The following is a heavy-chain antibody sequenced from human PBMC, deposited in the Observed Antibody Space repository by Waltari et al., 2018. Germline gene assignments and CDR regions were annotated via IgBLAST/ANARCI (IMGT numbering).Heavy chain of an antibody. CDR3: ARPLYYSDSSGYYPTYYFDS. CDR1: GFTFRSHW. J-gene: IGHJ4*02. Sequence: EVQLVESGGGLVQPGGSLRLSCVVSGFTFRSHWMHWVRQVPGKGLVWVSRINSDGGATSYADSVKGRFTISRDNAKSTLYLQMNNLRDEDTAVYYCARPLYYSDSSGYYPTYYFDSWGQGTLVTVSS. CDR2: INSDGGAT. D-gene: IGHD3-22*01. V-gene: IGHV3-74*01.